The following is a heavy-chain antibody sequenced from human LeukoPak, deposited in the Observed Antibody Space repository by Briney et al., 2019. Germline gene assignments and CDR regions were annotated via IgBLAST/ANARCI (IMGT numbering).Heavy chain of an antibody. D-gene: IGHD3-22*01. J-gene: IGHJ4*02. CDR3: ARQGSSSGYALGY. CDR2: ISGSGDST. CDR1: GFTFSNYA. Sequence: PGGSLRLSCAASGFTFSNYAMRWVRQAPGKGLEWVSGISGSGDSTYYADSVKGRFTISRDNSKNTLYLQMNSLRAEDTAVYYCARQGSSSGYALGYWGQGTLVTVSS. V-gene: IGHV3-23*01.